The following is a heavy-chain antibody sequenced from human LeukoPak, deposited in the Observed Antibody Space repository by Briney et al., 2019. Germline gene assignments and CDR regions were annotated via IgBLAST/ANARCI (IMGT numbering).Heavy chain of an antibody. Sequence: EPSETLSLTCAVYGGSSSGYYWSWIRQPPGKGLEWIGEINHSGSTNYNPSLKSRVTISVDTSKNQFSLKLSSVTAADTAVYYCARTSIAARRANAFDIWGQGTMVTVSS. CDR3: ARTSIAARRANAFDI. V-gene: IGHV4-34*01. D-gene: IGHD6-6*01. J-gene: IGHJ3*02. CDR1: GGSSSGYY. CDR2: INHSGST.